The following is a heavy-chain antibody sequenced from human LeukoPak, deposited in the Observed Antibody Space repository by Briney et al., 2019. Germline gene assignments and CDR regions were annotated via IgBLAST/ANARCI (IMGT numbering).Heavy chain of an antibody. CDR1: GLTFSSYG. CDR3: AREDSSGWRV. J-gene: IGHJ4*02. V-gene: IGHV3-48*01. CDR2: ISSGSSTI. Sequence: GGSLRLSCAASGLTFSSYGMNWVRQAPGKGLEWVSYISSGSSTIYYADSVKGRFIISRDNAKNSLFLQMNSLRAESTAVYYCAREDSSGWRVWGQGTLVTVSS. D-gene: IGHD6-19*01.